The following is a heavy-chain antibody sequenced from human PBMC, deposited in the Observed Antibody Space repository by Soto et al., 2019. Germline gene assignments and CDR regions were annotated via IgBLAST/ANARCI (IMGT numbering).Heavy chain of an antibody. J-gene: IGHJ6*02. V-gene: IGHV3-33*01. D-gene: IGHD1-1*01. Sequence: PGGSLRLSCAASGFTFSSYGMHWVRQAPGKGLEWVAVIWYDGSNKYYADSVKGRFTISRDNSKNTLYLQMNSLRAEDTAVYYCARDSSRAGTRHLYYYYYGMDVWGQGTTVTVSS. CDR1: GFTFSSYG. CDR3: ARDSSRAGTRHLYYYYYGMDV. CDR2: IWYDGSNK.